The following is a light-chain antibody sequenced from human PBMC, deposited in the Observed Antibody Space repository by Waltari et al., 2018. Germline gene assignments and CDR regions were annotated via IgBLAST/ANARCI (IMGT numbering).Light chain of an antibody. CDR3: QQLQSYPIT. CDR1: HFISRY. Sequence: TCRDSHFISRYVAWYQQRPGKAPKLLIYASSTLQSGVPSRLSGSGSGTVFTLTISSLQPEDFGTFYCQQLQSYPITFGQGTRLEIK. J-gene: IGKJ5*01. V-gene: IGKV1-9*01. CDR2: ASS.